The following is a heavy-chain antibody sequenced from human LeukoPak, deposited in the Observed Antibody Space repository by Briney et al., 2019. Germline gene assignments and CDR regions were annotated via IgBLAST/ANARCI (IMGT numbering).Heavy chain of an antibody. CDR3: ARGRGGFAVDY. CDR2: ISSSSSYI. J-gene: IGHJ4*02. V-gene: IGHV3-21*01. Sequence: PGGSLRLSCAASGLTFSSYSMNWVRHAPGKGLEWVSSISSSSSYIYYADSVKGRFTISRDNAKNSLYLQMNSLRAEDTAVYYCARGRGGFAVDYWGQGTLVTVSS. CDR1: GLTFSSYS.